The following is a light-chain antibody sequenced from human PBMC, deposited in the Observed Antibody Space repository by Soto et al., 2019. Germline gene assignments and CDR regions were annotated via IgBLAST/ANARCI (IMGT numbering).Light chain of an antibody. Sequence: DIPMTQSPSSLSASVGDRVTITCRASQGISNYLAWYQQKPGKVPKLLIYAASTLQSVVPSRFSGSGSGTDFTLTISSLQPEDVATYYCQKYNRAPRTFGQGTRLEIK. V-gene: IGKV1-27*01. J-gene: IGKJ5*01. CDR3: QKYNRAPRT. CDR2: AAS. CDR1: QGISNY.